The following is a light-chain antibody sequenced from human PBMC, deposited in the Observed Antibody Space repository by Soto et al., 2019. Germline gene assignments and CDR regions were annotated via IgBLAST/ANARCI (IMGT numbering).Light chain of an antibody. CDR2: TGS. CDR3: QQANSFPLT. CDR1: QGISNL. J-gene: IGKJ4*01. Sequence: DIQMTQSPSSVSASVGDRVSITCRASQGISNLLAWYQQKPGRAPKLLIYTGSSLQSGVPSRFSGTRSGTDVTLTISSLQPEGVATYYCQQANSFPLTFGGGTQVEIK. V-gene: IGKV1-12*01.